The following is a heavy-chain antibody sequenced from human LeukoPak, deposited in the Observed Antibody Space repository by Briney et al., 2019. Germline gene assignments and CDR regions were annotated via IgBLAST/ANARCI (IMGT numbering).Heavy chain of an antibody. V-gene: IGHV3-74*01. D-gene: IGHD2-2*01. CDR2: IKSDGSST. CDR1: GFSFSGYW. CDR3: WVPATAGEADY. Sequence: TGGSLRLSCTTSGFSFSGYWMHWVRQAPGKGLVWVSRIKSDGSSTTYADSVEGRFTISRDNAKNTLYLQMNSLRAEDTAVYYCWVPATAGEADYWGQGTQVTVSS. J-gene: IGHJ4*02.